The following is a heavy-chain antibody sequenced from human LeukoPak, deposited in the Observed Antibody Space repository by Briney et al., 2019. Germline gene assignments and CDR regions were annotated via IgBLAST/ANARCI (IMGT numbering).Heavy chain of an antibody. CDR2: MNPKSGAT. J-gene: IGHJ6*03. D-gene: IGHD2-15*01. V-gene: IGHV1-2*02. CDR3: ARGNCSGGSCYLYYYMDV. CDR1: GYRFTGYY. Sequence: ASVKVPCKTSGYRFTGYYLHWVRQAPGQGLEWMGWMNPKSGATDYARKFQGRVTMTRDTSISTAYMELSRLRSDDTAVYYCARGNCSGGSCYLYYYMDVWGKGTTVTVSS.